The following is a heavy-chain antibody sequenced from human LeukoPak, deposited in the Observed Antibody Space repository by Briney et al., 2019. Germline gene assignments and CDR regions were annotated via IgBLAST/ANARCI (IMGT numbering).Heavy chain of an antibody. CDR3: VRDGIPRGPAGRNRPYIDY. V-gene: IGHV4-38-2*02. CDR2: IYYSGST. J-gene: IGHJ4*02. Sequence: SETLSLTCTVSGYSISSGYYWGWIRQPPGKGLEWIGSIYYSGSTYYNPSLKSRVTISVDTSKNQLSLKLSSVTAADTAVYYCVRDGIPRGPAGRNRPYIDYWGQGTLVTVSS. D-gene: IGHD2/OR15-2a*01. CDR1: GYSISSGYY.